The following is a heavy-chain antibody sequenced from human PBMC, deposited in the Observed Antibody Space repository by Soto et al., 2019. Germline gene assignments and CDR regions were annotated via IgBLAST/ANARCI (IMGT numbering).Heavy chain of an antibody. CDR1: GFTFIKYA. Sequence: EVQLLESGGALVQPGGSLRLSCAGSGFTFIKYAMNWVRQAPGKGLEWVSSISGGGDAAFFPDSVRGRFTISRDNSKNTVTLQMNSLGVDDTAVYYCARKILGSTSRPNYWYFDLWGRGTLVTVSS. V-gene: IGHV3-23*01. CDR3: ARKILGSTSRPNYWYFDL. CDR2: ISGGGDAA. J-gene: IGHJ2*01. D-gene: IGHD2-2*01.